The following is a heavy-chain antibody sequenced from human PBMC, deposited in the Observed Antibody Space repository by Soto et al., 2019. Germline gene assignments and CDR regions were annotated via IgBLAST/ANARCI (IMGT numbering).Heavy chain of an antibody. CDR1: GFTFSNAW. J-gene: IGHJ4*02. CDR3: TTDLSLLCFGELLRAY. CDR2: IKSKTDGGTT. Sequence: EVQLVESGGGLVKPGGSLRLSCAASGFTFSNAWMSWVRQAPGKGLEWVGRIKSKTDGGTTDYAAPVKGRFTISRDDSKNTLYLQMNSLKTEDTAVYYCTTDLSLLCFGELLRAYWGQGTLVTVSS. V-gene: IGHV3-15*01. D-gene: IGHD3-10*01.